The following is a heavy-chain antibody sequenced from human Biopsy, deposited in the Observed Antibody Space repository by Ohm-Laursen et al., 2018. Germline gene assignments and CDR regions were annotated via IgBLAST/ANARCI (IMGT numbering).Heavy chain of an antibody. J-gene: IGHJ4*02. Sequence: SDTLSLTCTVSGDSVTKYYWGWIRQPPGKGLEWIGTIRNTYFRTSLKSRVTMSVDTSKNQFSLKLSSVTAADTGVYYCAQTRNDYGGFYFDYWGRGTLVTVSS. CDR2: IRNT. V-gene: IGHV4-59*04. CDR1: GDSVTKYY. CDR3: AQTRNDYGGFYFDY. D-gene: IGHD4/OR15-4a*01.